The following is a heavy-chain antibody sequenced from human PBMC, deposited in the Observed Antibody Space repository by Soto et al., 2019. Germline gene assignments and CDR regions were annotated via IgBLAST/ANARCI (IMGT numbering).Heavy chain of an antibody. D-gene: IGHD6-13*01. Sequence: QVHLVQSGAEVKKPGSSVKVSCKASAGTFSSYAISWVRQAPGQGLEWMGGIIPIFGTANYAQKFQGRVTITADESTSTAYMELSSLRSEDTAVYYCAREGASEQQLPYFDYWGQGTLVTVSS. CDR1: AGTFSSYA. CDR3: AREGASEQQLPYFDY. CDR2: IIPIFGTA. J-gene: IGHJ4*02. V-gene: IGHV1-69*12.